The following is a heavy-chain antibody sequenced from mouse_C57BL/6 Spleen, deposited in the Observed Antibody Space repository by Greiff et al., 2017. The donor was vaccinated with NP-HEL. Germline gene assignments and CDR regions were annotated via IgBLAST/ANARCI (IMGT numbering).Heavy chain of an antibody. CDR2: INPSSGYT. J-gene: IGHJ2*01. Sequence: QVQLQQSGAELARPGASVKMSCKASGYTFTSYTMHWVKQRPGQGLEWIGYINPSSGYTKYNQKFKDKATLTADKSSSTAYMQLSSLTSEDSAVYYCARRALGLPHFDYWGQGTTLTVSS. V-gene: IGHV1-4*01. CDR3: ARRALGLPHFDY. D-gene: IGHD3-1*01. CDR1: GYTFTSYT.